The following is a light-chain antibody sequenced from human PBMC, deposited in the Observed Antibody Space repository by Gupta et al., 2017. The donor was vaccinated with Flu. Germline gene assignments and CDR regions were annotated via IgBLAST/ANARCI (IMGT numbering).Light chain of an antibody. Sequence: DIHMTQSPSSLSASVGDRVTITCRASQSISTNLNWYRQKAGKPPKFLIYAACGLKSGVPSRFSGSGSGTGFTLSISSLQPEDFATCFCQQSYSTPPTFGQGTNLEI. CDR1: QSISTN. CDR3: QQSYSTPPT. J-gene: IGKJ2*01. V-gene: IGKV1-39*01. CDR2: AAC.